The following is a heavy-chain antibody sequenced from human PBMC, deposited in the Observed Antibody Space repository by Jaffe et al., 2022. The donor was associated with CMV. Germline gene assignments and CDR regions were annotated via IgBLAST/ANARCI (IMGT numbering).Heavy chain of an antibody. CDR1: GFTFSDHH. Sequence: EVQLVESGGGLVQPGGSLRLACAASGFTFSDHHMDWARQAPEKGLEWVGRSRDKSRGYRTEYAASVKGRFTISRDESKNSLYLQMNSLKIEDTAVYYCVRVTSVRGSDALDVWGQGTMVTVSS. J-gene: IGHJ3*01. CDR3: VRVTSVRGSDALDV. CDR2: SRDKSRGYRT. D-gene: IGHD3-10*02. V-gene: IGHV3-72*01.